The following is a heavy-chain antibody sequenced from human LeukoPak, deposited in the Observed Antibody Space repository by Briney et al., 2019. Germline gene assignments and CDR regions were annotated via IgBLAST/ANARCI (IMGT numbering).Heavy chain of an antibody. CDR3: TRETSSRYFDY. V-gene: IGHV1-8*01. CDR2: MNPNSGRT. J-gene: IGHJ4*02. CDR1: GYTLTSYD. Sequence: GASVKVSCKASGYTLTSYDINWVRQATGQGVEWMGWMNPNSGRTGYAQNFQGRITITRNTSISTAYMELSSLRSEDTAVYYCTRETSSRYFDYWGQGTLVTVSS.